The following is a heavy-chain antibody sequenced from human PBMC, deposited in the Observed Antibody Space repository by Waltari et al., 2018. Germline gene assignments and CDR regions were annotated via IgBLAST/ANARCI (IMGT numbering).Heavy chain of an antibody. J-gene: IGHJ4*02. CDR1: GLNFANYW. V-gene: IGHV3-48*01. Sequence: EAQLVESGGGLVQPGGSLRLSCEASGLNFANYWMHWVRQAPGKGLEWVSYSSSSSSTIYYADSVKGRFTISRDNAKNSLYLQMNSLRAEDTAVYYCARGWSSSSFWGQGTLVTVSS. CDR2: SSSSSSTI. CDR3: ARGWSSSSF. D-gene: IGHD6-6*01.